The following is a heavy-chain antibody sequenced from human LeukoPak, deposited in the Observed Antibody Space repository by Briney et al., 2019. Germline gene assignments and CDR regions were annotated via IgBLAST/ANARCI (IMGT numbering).Heavy chain of an antibody. J-gene: IGHJ3*02. CDR1: GFTFSSYG. CDR2: IWYDGSNK. CDR3: ARAGSGSHPKELGAFDI. D-gene: IGHD1-26*01. V-gene: IGHV3-33*01. Sequence: GGSLRLSCAASGFTFSSYGVHWVRQAPGKGLEWVAVIWYDGSNKYYADSVKGRFTISRDNSKNTLYLQMNSLRAEDTAVYYCARAGSGSHPKELGAFDIWGQGTMVTVSS.